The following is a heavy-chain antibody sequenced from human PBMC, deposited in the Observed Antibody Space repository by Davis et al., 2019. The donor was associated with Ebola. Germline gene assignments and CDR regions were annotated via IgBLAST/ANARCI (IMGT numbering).Heavy chain of an antibody. D-gene: IGHD3-10*01. CDR2: ISSSSSYI. V-gene: IGHV3-21*04. J-gene: IGHJ6*02. Sequence: PGGSLRLSCAASGFTFSSYSMNWVRQAPGKGLEWVSSISSSSSYIYYADSVKGRFTISRDSAKNSLYLQMNSLRAEDTAVYYCARSLVWVQGVRRRYYGMDVWGQGTTVTVSS. CDR1: GFTFSSYS. CDR3: ARSLVWVQGVRRRYYGMDV.